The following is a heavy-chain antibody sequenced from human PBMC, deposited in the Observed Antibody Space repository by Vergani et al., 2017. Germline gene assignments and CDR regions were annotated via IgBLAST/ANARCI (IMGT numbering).Heavy chain of an antibody. CDR1: GFTFTNFA. V-gene: IGHV3-23*01. Sequence: EVQLLESGGNLVQPGGSLRLSCAASGFTFTNFAMTWVRQAPGEGLEWVSGISGSGGFTYYADSVKGRFTISRDESKSTIYLDMNSLRIEDTATYYCSTYNVGASFSWGPGTRVTVSS. CDR2: ISGSGGFT. CDR3: STYNVGASFS. D-gene: IGHD5-24*01. J-gene: IGHJ4*02.